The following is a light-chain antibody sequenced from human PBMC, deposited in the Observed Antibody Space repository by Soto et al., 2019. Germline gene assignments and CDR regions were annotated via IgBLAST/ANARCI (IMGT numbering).Light chain of an antibody. Sequence: LTQPASVSGSPGRTVTISCTRSGGSIASGLVQWYQVRPGSGPTTVISEDNQRPSGVPDRFSGSIDSSSNSASLTISGLKPEDEADYYCQSSQDDFWVFGGGTQLTVL. CDR3: QSSQDDFWV. CDR2: EDN. V-gene: IGLV6-57*03. J-gene: IGLJ3*02. CDR1: GGSIASGL.